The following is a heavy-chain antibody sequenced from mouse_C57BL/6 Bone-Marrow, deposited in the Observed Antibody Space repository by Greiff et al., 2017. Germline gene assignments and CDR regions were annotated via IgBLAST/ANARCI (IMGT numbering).Heavy chain of an antibody. D-gene: IGHD4-1*01. J-gene: IGHJ1*03. CDR3: ARGPNWDWWYFDV. CDR2: INPGSGGT. CDR1: GYAFTNYL. Sequence: VQLQQSGAELVRPATSVKVSCKASGYAFTNYLIEWVKQRPGQGLEWIGVINPGSGGTNYNEKFKGKATLTADKSSSTAYMQLSSLTSEDSAVYFCARGPNWDWWYFDVWGTGTTVTVSS. V-gene: IGHV1-54*01.